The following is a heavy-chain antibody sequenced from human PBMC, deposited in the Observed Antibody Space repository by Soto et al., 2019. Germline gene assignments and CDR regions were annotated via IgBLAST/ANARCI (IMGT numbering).Heavy chain of an antibody. CDR1: GGSMTSSSHY. CDR2: IHYSGST. D-gene: IGHD2-21*02. V-gene: IGHV4-39*01. Sequence: PSETLSLTCTVSGGSMTSSSHYWGWIRQPPGKGLEWIASIHYSGSTYYKPSLKSRVAISVGTSKSQFSLRLTSVTAADTAVYFCARHFHCPRGVCPYYFDYWGQGALVTVSS. J-gene: IGHJ4*02. CDR3: ARHFHCPRGVCPYYFDY.